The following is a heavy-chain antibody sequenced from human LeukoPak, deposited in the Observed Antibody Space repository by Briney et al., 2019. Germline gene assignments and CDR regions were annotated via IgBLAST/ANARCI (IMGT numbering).Heavy chain of an antibody. CDR2: ISSSSSYI. D-gene: IGHD4-17*01. V-gene: IGHV3-21*01. J-gene: IGHJ4*02. CDR1: GFTFSSYS. CDR3: ARATDGDYVPY. Sequence: GGSLRLSCAASGFTFSSYSMNWVRQAPGKGLEWVSSISSSSSYINYADSVKGRFTVSRDNAKNSLYLQMNSLRAEDTAVYYCARATDGDYVPYWGQGTLVTVSS.